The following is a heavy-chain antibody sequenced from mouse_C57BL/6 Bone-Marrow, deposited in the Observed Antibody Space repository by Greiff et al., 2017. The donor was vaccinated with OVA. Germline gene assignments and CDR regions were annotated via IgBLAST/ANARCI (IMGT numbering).Heavy chain of an antibody. CDR1: GYTFTTYP. D-gene: IGHD2-1*01. CDR3: ARRYYGNYVGFAY. CDR2: FHPYNDDT. J-gene: IGHJ3*01. Sequence: VQLKESGAELVKPGASVKMSCKASGYTFTTYPIEWMKQNHGKSLEWIGNFHPYNDDTKYNEKFKGKATLTVEKSSSTVYLELSRLTSDDSAVYYCARRYYGNYVGFAYWGQGTLVTVSA. V-gene: IGHV1-47*01.